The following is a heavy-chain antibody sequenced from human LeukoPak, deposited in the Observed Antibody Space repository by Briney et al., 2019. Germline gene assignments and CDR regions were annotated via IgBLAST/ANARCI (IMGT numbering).Heavy chain of an antibody. Sequence: ASVKVSCKASGYTFAGYYMHWVRQAPGQGLEWMGWINPNSGGTNYAQKFQGRVTMTRDTSISTAYMELSRLRSDDTAVYYCARDVGSTRVWFDPWGQGTLVTVSS. D-gene: IGHD1-26*01. V-gene: IGHV1-2*02. CDR3: ARDVGSTRVWFDP. CDR2: INPNSGGT. J-gene: IGHJ5*02. CDR1: GYTFAGYY.